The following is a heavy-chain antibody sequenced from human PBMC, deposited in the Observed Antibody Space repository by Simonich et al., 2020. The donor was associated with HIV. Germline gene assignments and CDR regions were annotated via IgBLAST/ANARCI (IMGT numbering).Heavy chain of an antibody. CDR3: ARGWDGSSSSLDDY. V-gene: IGHV3-7*01. D-gene: IGHD3-3*01. CDR2: IRQDGSGK. J-gene: IGHJ4*02. CDR1: GFIFSNYW. Sequence: EVKLVESGGGLVQPGGSLRLSCAASGFIFSNYWMTWVRQTPGKGLEWVAKIRQDGSGKYYKDSVRGRFIISRDNAKNSLYLQMNTLRAEDTAVYYCARGWDGSSSSLDDYWGQGTLVTVSS.